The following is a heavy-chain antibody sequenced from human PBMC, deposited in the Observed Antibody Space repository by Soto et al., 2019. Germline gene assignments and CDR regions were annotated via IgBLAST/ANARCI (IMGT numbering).Heavy chain of an antibody. Sequence: GGSLRLSCAASGFTFSSYAMHWVRQAPGKGLEWVAVIEYDGSNKYYADSVKGRFTISRDIARNMLYLQMNSLRAEDTAIYYCTTVFDFWGQGTLVTVSS. CDR3: TTVFDF. V-gene: IGHV3-30-3*01. CDR2: IEYDGSNK. J-gene: IGHJ4*02. CDR1: GFTFSSYA. D-gene: IGHD1-1*01.